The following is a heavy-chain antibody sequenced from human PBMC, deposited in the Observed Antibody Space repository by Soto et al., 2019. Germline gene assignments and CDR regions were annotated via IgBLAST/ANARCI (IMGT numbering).Heavy chain of an antibody. J-gene: IGHJ4*02. Sequence: GASVKVSCKASGYTFTGYYMHWVRQAPGQGLEWMGWINPNSGGTNYAQKFQGWVTMTRDTSISTAYMELSRLRSDDTAVYYCARSSPHEIAALDYWGQGTLVTVSS. CDR1: GYTFTGYY. D-gene: IGHD6-13*01. V-gene: IGHV1-2*04. CDR3: ARSSPHEIAALDY. CDR2: INPNSGGT.